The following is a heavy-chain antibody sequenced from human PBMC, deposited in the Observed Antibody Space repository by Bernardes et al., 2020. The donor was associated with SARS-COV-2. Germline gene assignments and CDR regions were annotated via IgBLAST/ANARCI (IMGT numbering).Heavy chain of an antibody. Sequence: SETLSLTCSVSGGSISLNYWTWIRQPPGKGLEWVGHVYDSGSTDYNPSLKSRATISIDPSKNQFSLKLNSVTAADTAVYYCARDPGTGDFDYWGQGTLVTVSS. V-gene: IGHV4-59*13. J-gene: IGHJ4*02. CDR1: GGSISLNY. CDR3: ARDPGTGDFDY. CDR2: VYDSGST. D-gene: IGHD1-1*01.